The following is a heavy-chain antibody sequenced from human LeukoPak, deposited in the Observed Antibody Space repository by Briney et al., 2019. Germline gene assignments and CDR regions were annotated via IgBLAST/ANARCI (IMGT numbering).Heavy chain of an antibody. D-gene: IGHD6-13*01. V-gene: IGHV1-69*13. CDR2: IIPIFGTA. Sequence: GASAKVSCKASGGTFSSYAISWVRQAPGQGLEWMGGIIPIFGTANYAQKFQGRVTITADESTSTAYMELSSLRSEDTAVYYCARVPNSSSWVLAKWFDPWGQGTLVTVSS. J-gene: IGHJ5*02. CDR1: GGTFSSYA. CDR3: ARVPNSSSWVLAKWFDP.